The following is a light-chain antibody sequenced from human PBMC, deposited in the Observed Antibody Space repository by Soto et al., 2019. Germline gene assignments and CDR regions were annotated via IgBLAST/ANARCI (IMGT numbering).Light chain of an antibody. Sequence: QSGLTQPASVSGSPGQSITISCTGTSSDVGSFNLVSWYQKYPGKAPKLMIYAVTRRPSGVSDRFSASKSGNTASLTISGLQAEDEADHYCCSYAGSSTLVFGGGTKLTVL. CDR1: SSDVGSFNL. CDR3: CSYAGSSTLV. J-gene: IGLJ2*01. CDR2: AVT. V-gene: IGLV2-23*02.